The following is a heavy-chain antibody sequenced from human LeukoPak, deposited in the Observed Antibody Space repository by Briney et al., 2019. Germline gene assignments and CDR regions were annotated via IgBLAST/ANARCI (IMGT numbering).Heavy chain of an antibody. J-gene: IGHJ4*02. CDR1: GFTFSGSA. CDR2: IRSKANSYAT. Sequence: GGSLKLSCAASGFTFSGSAMHWVRQASGKGLEWVSRIRSKANSYATAYAASVKGRFTISRDDSKNTAYLQMNSLKTEDTAVYYCTLNLLYSSSWYGWGQGTLVTVSS. V-gene: IGHV3-73*01. D-gene: IGHD6-13*01. CDR3: TLNLLYSSSWYG.